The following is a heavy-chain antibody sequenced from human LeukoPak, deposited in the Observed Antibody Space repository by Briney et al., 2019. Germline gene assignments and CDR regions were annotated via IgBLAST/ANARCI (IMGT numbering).Heavy chain of an antibody. D-gene: IGHD4-17*01. J-gene: IGHJ4*02. CDR3: ARVGSAVTTFFDY. CDR2: IYSGGRT. Sequence: PGGSLRLSCAASGFTVSSNYMNWVRQAPGKGLEWVSVIYSGGRTYYADSVKGRFTISRDNSKNTLYLQMNSLRAEDTAVYYCARVGSAVTTFFDYWGQGTLVTVSS. V-gene: IGHV3-53*01. CDR1: GFTVSSNY.